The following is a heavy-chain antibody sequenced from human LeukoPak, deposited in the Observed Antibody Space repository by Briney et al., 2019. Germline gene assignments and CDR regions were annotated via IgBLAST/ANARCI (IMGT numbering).Heavy chain of an antibody. J-gene: IGHJ1*01. CDR2: IYYSGNT. D-gene: IGHD3-22*01. Sequence: SETLSLTCTVSSGSISSRNYYWGWIRQPPGKGLEWVGTIYYSGNTNYNPSLKSRVTISIDTSKNQFSLKLASVTVADTAVYYCARHFVGHYDSGGYVQHWGQGTLVTVSS. V-gene: IGHV4-39*01. CDR1: SGSISSRNYY. CDR3: ARHFVGHYDSGGYVQH.